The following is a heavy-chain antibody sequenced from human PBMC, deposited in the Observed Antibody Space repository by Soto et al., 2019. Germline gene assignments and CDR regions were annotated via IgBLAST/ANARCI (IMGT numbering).Heavy chain of an antibody. CDR2: IYPGDSDT. D-gene: IGHD2-2*01. CDR1: GYSFTSYW. Sequence: PGESLKISCKGSGYSFTSYWIGWVRQMPGKGLEWMGIIYPGDSDTRYSPSFQGQVTISADKSISTAYLQWSSLKADTAMYYCARHSRTYYYYGMDVWGQGTTVTVSS. J-gene: IGHJ6*02. V-gene: IGHV5-51*01. CDR3: ARHSRTYYYYGMDV.